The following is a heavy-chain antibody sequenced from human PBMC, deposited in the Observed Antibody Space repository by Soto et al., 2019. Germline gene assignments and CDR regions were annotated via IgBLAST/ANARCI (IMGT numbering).Heavy chain of an antibody. Sequence: ETLSLAGSVSGVSVSNYYWSWVRQPPGKRLEWIGYIYYTGTHDYNPSLRGRATISVDTSKDQFSLKLTSVTAADTAVYYCARDRDRHSSGLPSFDPWGQGTLVTVSS. V-gene: IGHV4-59*02. CDR1: GVSVSNYY. CDR3: ARDRDRHSSGLPSFDP. CDR2: IYYTGTH. D-gene: IGHD3-22*01. J-gene: IGHJ5*02.